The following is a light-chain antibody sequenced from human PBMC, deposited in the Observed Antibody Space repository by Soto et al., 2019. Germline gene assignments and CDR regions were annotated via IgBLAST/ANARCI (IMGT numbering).Light chain of an antibody. V-gene: IGKV3-15*01. CDR3: QHPAYT. CDR2: GAS. CDR1: QSVSST. J-gene: IGKJ2*01. Sequence: EIVMTQSPATLSVSPGERATLSCRASQSVSSTLAWYQQKPGQAPRLLIYGASTRATGIPASFSGSGSGTEFILTISSLHSEDFAVYYCQHPAYTFGQGTKLEIK.